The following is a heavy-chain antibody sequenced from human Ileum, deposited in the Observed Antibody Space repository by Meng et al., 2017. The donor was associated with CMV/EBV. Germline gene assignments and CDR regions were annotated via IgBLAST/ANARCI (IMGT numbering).Heavy chain of an antibody. Sequence: QMQLQESGPVLVRPSGTLSLTFVVSGGSLIGTNWWNWVRQPPGGGLEWIGEIFHSGASDYNPSLKSRATISIDNSKNQFSLRLTSVTVADTAVYFCADPPAGLWGQGVLVTVSS. V-gene: IGHV4-4*02. CDR2: IFHSGAS. CDR1: GGSLIGTNW. J-gene: IGHJ4*02. CDR3: ADPPAGL. D-gene: IGHD3-16*01.